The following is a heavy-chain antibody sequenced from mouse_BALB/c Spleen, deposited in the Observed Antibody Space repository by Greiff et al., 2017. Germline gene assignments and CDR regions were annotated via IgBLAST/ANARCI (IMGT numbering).Heavy chain of an antibody. CDR1: GYSITSGYS. D-gene: IGHD1-2*01. J-gene: IGHJ4*01. CDR2: IPYSGST. CDR3: ARSRSTAYAMDY. Sequence: EVQLQQSGPDLVKPSQSLSLTCTVTGYSITSGYSWPLIQQFPGNKLEWIGYIPYSGSTNYNPSLKSRISITRDTSTNQFSLQLNSVTTEDTATYYCARSRSTAYAMDYWGQGTSVTVSS. V-gene: IGHV3-1*02.